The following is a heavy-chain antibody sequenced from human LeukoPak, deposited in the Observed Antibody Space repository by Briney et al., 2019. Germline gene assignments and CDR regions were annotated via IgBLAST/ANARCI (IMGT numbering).Heavy chain of an antibody. J-gene: IGHJ4*02. D-gene: IGHD3-22*01. CDR2: IYYSGST. V-gene: IGHV4-59*08. Sequence: PSETLSLTCTVSGGSISSYYWSWIRQPPGKGLEWIGYIYYSGSTNYNPSLKSRVTISVDTSKNQFSLKLSTVTAADTAVYYCARHSSHYCDSSGYYGPADYWGQGTLVTVSS. CDR1: GGSISSYY. CDR3: ARHSSHYCDSSGYYGPADY.